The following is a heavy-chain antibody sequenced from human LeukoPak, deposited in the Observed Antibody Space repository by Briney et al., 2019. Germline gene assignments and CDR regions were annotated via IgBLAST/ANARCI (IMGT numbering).Heavy chain of an antibody. J-gene: IGHJ3*02. Sequence: SQTLSLTCTVSGGSISSGSYYWSWIRQPAGKGLEWIGRIYTSGSTNYNPSLKSRVTMSVDTSKNQFSLKLSSVTAADTAVYYCARYSGYSGNDAFDIWGQGTMVTVSS. CDR2: IYTSGST. V-gene: IGHV4-61*02. D-gene: IGHD5-12*01. CDR1: GGSISSGSYY. CDR3: ARYSGYSGNDAFDI.